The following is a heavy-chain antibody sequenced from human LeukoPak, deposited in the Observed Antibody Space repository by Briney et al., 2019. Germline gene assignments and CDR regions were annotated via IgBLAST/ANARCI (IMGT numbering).Heavy chain of an antibody. D-gene: IGHD6-19*01. J-gene: IGHJ4*02. CDR2: IIPIFGTA. Sequence: ASVKVSCKASGGTFSSYAISWVRQAPGQGLEWMGGIIPIFGTANYAQKFQGRVTITADESTSTAYMELSSLRSDDTAVYYCARDLGAVAGTNDYWGQGTLVTVSS. V-gene: IGHV1-69*01. CDR3: ARDLGAVAGTNDY. CDR1: GGTFSSYA.